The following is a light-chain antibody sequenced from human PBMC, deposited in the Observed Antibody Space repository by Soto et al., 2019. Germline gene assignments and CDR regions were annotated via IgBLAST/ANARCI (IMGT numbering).Light chain of an antibody. CDR1: QSFRGL. CDR2: DAY. Sequence: EVVLTPSPVPLSLSPGERAPLSCRASQSFRGLLAWYQQKPGQAPRLLIYDAYNRATGIPPRFSGSGSGTDFTLTISSLEPEDSAVYYCQQRHMWPITFGQGTRLEI. V-gene: IGKV3-11*01. J-gene: IGKJ5*01. CDR3: QQRHMWPIT.